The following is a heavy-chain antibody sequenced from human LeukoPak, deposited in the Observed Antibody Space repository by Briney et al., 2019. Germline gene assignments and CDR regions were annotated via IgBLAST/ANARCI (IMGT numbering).Heavy chain of an antibody. CDR1: GGSISSYY. CDR2: IYYSGST. CDR3: AREAGYQLLYNWFDP. D-gene: IGHD2-2*01. V-gene: IGHV4-59*01. J-gene: IGHJ5*02. Sequence: PSETLSLTCTVSGGSISSYYWSWIRQPPGKGLEWIGYIYYSGSTNYNPSLKSRVTISVDTSKNQFSLKLSSVTAADTAVYYCAREAGYQLLYNWFDPWGQGTLVTVSS.